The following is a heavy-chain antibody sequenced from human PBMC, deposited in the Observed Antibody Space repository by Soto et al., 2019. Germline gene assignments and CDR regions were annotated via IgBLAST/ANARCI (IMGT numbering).Heavy chain of an antibody. V-gene: IGHV4-61*01. CDR2: IYYSGST. Sequence: SETLSLTCTVSGVSVSSGSYYWSWIRQPPGKGLEWIGYIYYSGSTNYNPSLKSRVTISVDTSKNQFSLKLSSVTAADTAVYYCARCTALVVPAASPYYYYGMDVWGQGTTVTVSS. CDR3: ARCTALVVPAASPYYYYGMDV. CDR1: GVSVSSGSYY. D-gene: IGHD2-2*01. J-gene: IGHJ6*02.